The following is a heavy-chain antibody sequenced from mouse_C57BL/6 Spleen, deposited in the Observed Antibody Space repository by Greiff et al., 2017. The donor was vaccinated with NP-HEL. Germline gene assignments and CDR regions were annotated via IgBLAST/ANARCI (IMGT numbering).Heavy chain of an antibody. J-gene: IGHJ2*01. Sequence: VQLQQSGTVLARPGASVKMSCKTSGYTFTSYWMHWVKQRPGQCLEWIGAIYPGNSDTSYNQKFKGKAKLTAVTSASTAYMELSSLTNEDSAVYYCTRERSNWGVFDYWGQGTTLTVSS. D-gene: IGHD4-1*01. V-gene: IGHV1-5*01. CDR3: TRERSNWGVFDY. CDR2: IYPGNSDT. CDR1: GYTFTSYW.